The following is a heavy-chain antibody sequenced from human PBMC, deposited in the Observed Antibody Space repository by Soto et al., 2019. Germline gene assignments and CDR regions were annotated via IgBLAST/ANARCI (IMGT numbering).Heavy chain of an antibody. CDR1: GFTFSSHG. J-gene: IGHJ6*02. D-gene: IGHD3-10*01. V-gene: IGHV3-48*02. Sequence: GGSLRLSCDASGFTFSSHGMTWVRQAPGKGLEWVAFISSTSSTKNYADSVKGRFTTSRDNTKNSLYLQMSSLRDEDTAVYYCARRITMVRGPYYYYGMDVWGQGTTVTVSS. CDR2: ISSTSSTK. CDR3: ARRITMVRGPYYYYGMDV.